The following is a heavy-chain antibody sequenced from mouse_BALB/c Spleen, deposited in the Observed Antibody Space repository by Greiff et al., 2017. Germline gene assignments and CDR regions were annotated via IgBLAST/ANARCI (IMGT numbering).Heavy chain of an antibody. J-gene: IGHJ3*01. CDR1: GYTFTSYW. V-gene: IGHV1-69*02. Sequence: QVQLQQSGAELVRPGASVKLSCKASGYTFTSYWINWVKQRPGQGLEWIGNIYPSDSYTNYNQKFKDKATLTVDKSSSTAYMQLSSPTSEDSAVYYCTRKDDGYPFAYWGQGTLVTVSA. CDR2: IYPSDSYT. CDR3: TRKDDGYPFAY. D-gene: IGHD2-3*01.